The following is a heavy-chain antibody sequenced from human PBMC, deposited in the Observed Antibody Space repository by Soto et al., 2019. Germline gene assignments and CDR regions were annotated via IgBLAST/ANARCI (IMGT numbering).Heavy chain of an antibody. Sequence: SETLSLTCAVYGGSFSGYYWSWIRQPPGKGLEWIGEINHSGSTNYNPSLKSRVTISVDTSKNQFSLKLSSVTAADTAVYYCARAVQSWFDPWGQGTLVTVSS. CDR2: INHSGST. CDR3: ARAVQSWFDP. J-gene: IGHJ5*02. CDR1: GGSFSGYY. V-gene: IGHV4-34*01.